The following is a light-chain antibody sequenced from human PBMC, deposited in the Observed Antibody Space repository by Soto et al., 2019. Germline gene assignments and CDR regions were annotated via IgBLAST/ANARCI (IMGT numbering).Light chain of an antibody. CDR2: DAS. V-gene: IGKV1-33*01. CDR1: QDIRVD. CDR3: QQYNNRPLA. J-gene: IGKJ4*01. Sequence: DIQMTQSPSSLSASVGDRVTITCQASQDIRVDLNWYQQKAGKAPQLLIYDASNLDTGVPSRFTGIGSGTYFPFTISSLQPEDIAAYFCQQYNNRPLAFGGGTKVEI.